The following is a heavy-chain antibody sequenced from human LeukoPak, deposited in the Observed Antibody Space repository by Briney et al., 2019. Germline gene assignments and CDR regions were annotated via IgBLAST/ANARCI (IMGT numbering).Heavy chain of an antibody. CDR1: GFTFSSYG. CDR3: ARPARIAVAGTLDY. V-gene: IGHV3-33*01. D-gene: IGHD6-19*01. Sequence: PGRSLRLSCAASGFTFSSYGMHWVRQAPGKGLECVAVIWYDGSNKYYADSVKGRFTISRDNSKNTLYLQMNSLRAEDTAVYYCARPARIAVAGTLDYWGQGTLVTVSS. CDR2: IWYDGSNK. J-gene: IGHJ4*02.